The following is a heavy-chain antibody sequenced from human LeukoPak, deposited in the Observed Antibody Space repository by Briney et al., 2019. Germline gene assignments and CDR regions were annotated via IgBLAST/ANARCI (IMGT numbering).Heavy chain of an antibody. CDR2: ISWNSGSI. CDR3: AKDPRASAEVYY. J-gene: IGHJ4*02. CDR1: GFTFSSYA. Sequence: GGTLRLSCAASGFTFSSYAMHWVRQAPGKGLEWVSSISWNSGSIGYADSVKGRFTISRDNARNSLYLQMNSLRAEDTAVYYCAKDPRASAEVYYWGQGTLVTVSS. V-gene: IGHV3-9*01.